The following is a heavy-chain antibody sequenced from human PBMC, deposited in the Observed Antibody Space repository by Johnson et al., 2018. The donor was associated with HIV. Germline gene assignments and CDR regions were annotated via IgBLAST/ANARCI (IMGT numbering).Heavy chain of an antibody. CDR1: AFTFSSND. D-gene: IGHD5-18*01. CDR2: ISGSDHST. Sequence: VQLVESGGGLVQPGGSLRLSCGASAFTFSSNDMKWVRQAPGQGLEWVSPISGSDHSTYCADSVRGRFTISRDKSKNTLYLQMNSMRAEDTAVYYCARERDTDMAGDAFDIWGQGTMVTVSS. V-gene: IGHV3-23*04. J-gene: IGHJ3*02. CDR3: ARERDTDMAGDAFDI.